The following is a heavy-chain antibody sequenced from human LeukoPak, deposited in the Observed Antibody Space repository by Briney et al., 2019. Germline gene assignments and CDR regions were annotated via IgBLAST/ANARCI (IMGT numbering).Heavy chain of an antibody. Sequence: ASVKVSCKASGYTFTSYYMHWVRQAPGQGLEWMGIINPSGGSTSYAQKFQGRVTTTRDMSTSTVYMGLSSLRSEDTAVYYCARTSKLSFDYWGQGTLVTVSS. D-gene: IGHD2-21*01. J-gene: IGHJ4*02. CDR2: INPSGGST. CDR1: GYTFTSYY. V-gene: IGHV1-46*01. CDR3: ARTSKLSFDY.